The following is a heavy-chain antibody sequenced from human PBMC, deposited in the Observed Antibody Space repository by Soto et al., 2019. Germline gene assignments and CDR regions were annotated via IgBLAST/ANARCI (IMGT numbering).Heavy chain of an antibody. V-gene: IGHV3-48*03. J-gene: IGHJ4*02. Sequence: EVQLVESGGVLVQPGASLRLSCAASGFPFSSYEMNRVRQAPGKGLEWVAYISSGGGNIYYAESVKGRFTISRDNAKNSVDLQMNSLRAEDTAVYYCARDRWLRYSGYDWHFDYWGQGTLVTVSS. CDR2: ISSGGGNI. CDR1: GFPFSSYE. CDR3: ARDRWLRYSGYDWHFDY. D-gene: IGHD5-12*01.